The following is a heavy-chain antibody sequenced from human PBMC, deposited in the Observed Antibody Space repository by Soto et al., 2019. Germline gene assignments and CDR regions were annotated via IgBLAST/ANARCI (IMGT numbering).Heavy chain of an antibody. CDR3: ARTPRGYDFWSGYYTHNWFDP. CDR2: INHSGST. J-gene: IGHJ5*02. Sequence: SETLSLTCAVYGGCFSGYYWSWIRQPPGKGLEWLGEINHSGSTNYNPSLKSRVTISVDTSKNQFSLKLSSVTAADTAVYYCARTPRGYDFWSGYYTHNWFDPWGQGTLVTVSS. CDR1: GGCFSGYY. V-gene: IGHV4-34*01. D-gene: IGHD3-3*01.